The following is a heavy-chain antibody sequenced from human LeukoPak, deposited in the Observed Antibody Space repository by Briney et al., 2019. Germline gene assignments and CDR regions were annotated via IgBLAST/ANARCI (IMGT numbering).Heavy chain of an antibody. V-gene: IGHV1-2*02. D-gene: IGHD3-3*01. CDR3: ARGARAYYDFWSGLLRAFDI. J-gene: IGHJ3*02. CDR2: INPNSGGT. Sequence: ASVKVSCKASGYTFTGYYMHWVRQAPGQGLEWMGWINPNSGGTNYAQKFQGRVTMTRDTSISTAYMELSRLRSDDTAVYYCARGARAYYDFWSGLLRAFDIWGQGTMVTVSS. CDR1: GYTFTGYY.